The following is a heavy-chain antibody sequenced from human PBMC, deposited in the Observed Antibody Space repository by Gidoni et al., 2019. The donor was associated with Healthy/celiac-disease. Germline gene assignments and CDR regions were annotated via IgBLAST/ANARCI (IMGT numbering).Heavy chain of an antibody. CDR1: GGPMSSDY. CDR3: ARGLTYYYDSSGYYGYYYYGMDV. CDR2: IYYSGST. D-gene: IGHD3-22*01. V-gene: IGHV4-59*01. Sequence: QVQLQESGPGLVKPSETLSLTCTVSGGPMSSDYWSCIRQPPGKGLEWIGYIYYSGSTNYHPSLKRRVTISVDTSKTQFSLKLSSVTAADTAVYYCARGLTYYYDSSGYYGYYYYGMDVWGQGTTVTVSS. J-gene: IGHJ6*02.